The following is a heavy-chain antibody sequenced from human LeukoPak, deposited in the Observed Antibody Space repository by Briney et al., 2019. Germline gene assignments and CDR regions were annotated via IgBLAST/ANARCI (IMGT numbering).Heavy chain of an antibody. D-gene: IGHD5-12*01. CDR2: IRDDGSDK. Sequence: PGGSLRLSCAASGFTFSTYGMHWVRQAPGKGLEWVGFIRDDGSDKYYADSVKGRFTMSRDNSKNTLYLQMKSLRAEDTAVYYCAKVFGGYDSIDYWGRGTVVNVSS. J-gene: IGHJ4*02. CDR1: GFTFSTYG. V-gene: IGHV3-30*02. CDR3: AKVFGGYDSIDY.